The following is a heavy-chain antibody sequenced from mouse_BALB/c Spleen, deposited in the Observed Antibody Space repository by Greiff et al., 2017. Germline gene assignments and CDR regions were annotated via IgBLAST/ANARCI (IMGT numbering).Heavy chain of an antibody. D-gene: IGHD2-4*01. CDR3: ARRGDYDGAGYAMDY. Sequence: EVQLVESGGDLVKPGGSLKLSCAASGFTFSSYGMSWVRQTPDKRLEWVATISSGGSYTYYPDSVKGRFTISRDNAKNTLYLQMSSLKSEDTAMYYCARRGDYDGAGYAMDYWGQGTSVTVSS. CDR1: GFTFSSYG. J-gene: IGHJ4*01. CDR2: ISSGGSYT. V-gene: IGHV5-6*01.